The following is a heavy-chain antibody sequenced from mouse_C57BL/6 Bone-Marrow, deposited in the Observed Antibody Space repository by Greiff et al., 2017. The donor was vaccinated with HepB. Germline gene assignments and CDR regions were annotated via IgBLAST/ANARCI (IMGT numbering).Heavy chain of an antibody. V-gene: IGHV1-19*01. CDR3: ARWGGKRAMDY. J-gene: IGHJ4*01. CDR2: INPYNGGT. CDR1: GYTFTDYY. D-gene: IGHD1-1*01. Sequence: VQLKQSGPVLVKPGASVKMSCKASGYTFTDYYMNWVKQSHGKSLEWIGVINPYNGGTSYNQKFKGKATLTVDKSSSTAYMELNSLTSEDSAVYYCARWGGKRAMDYWGQGTSVTVSS.